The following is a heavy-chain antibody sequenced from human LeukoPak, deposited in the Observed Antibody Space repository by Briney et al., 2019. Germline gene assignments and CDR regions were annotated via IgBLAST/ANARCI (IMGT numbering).Heavy chain of an antibody. D-gene: IGHD6-25*01. J-gene: IGHJ4*02. V-gene: IGHV4-39*01. CDR3: ASASFGGYVY. CDR1: GASIGSSSYY. Sequence: SETLSLTCTVSGASIGSSSYYWGWIRQPPGKGLEWIGRIDSIGNTHYNPSLKSRVTISVDTSKNQFSLRVISVTAADGAVYVCASASFGGYVYWGQGSLVTVSS. CDR2: IDSIGNT.